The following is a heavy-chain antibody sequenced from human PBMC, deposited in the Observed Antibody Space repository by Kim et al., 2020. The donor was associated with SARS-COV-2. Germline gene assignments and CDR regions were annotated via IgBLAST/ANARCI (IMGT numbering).Heavy chain of an antibody. J-gene: IGHJ3*02. D-gene: IGHD5-12*01. CDR3: ARDKRWLQLLAFDI. V-gene: IGHV1-2*02. Sequence: AQKFQGRVTMTRDTSISTAYMELSRLRSDDTAVYYCARDKRWLQLLAFDIWGQGTMVTVSS.